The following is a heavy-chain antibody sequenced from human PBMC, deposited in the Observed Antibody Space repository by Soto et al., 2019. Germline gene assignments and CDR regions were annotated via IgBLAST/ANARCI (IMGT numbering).Heavy chain of an antibody. J-gene: IGHJ5*02. Sequence: QEQLVQSGAEVKKPGASVKVSCKTSGYTFTDYDINWVRQATGQGLEWIGWMNPNSGETGYAQTGPGSVAMPRSATLSPAYLELSSLRSADTAVYYCARVAVAARPRWYNWFDPWGQGTLVTVSS. CDR3: ARVAVAARPRWYNWFDP. CDR2: MNPNSGET. V-gene: IGHV1-8*01. CDR1: GYTFTDYD. D-gene: IGHD2-15*01.